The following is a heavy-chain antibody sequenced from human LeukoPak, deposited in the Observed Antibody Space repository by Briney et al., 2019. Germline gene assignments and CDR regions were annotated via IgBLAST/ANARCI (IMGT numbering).Heavy chain of an antibody. CDR3: AKVTGSGI. J-gene: IGHJ4*02. CDR2: ISGSGSTT. D-gene: IGHD3-10*01. V-gene: IGHV3-23*01. Sequence: PGGSLRLSCAASGFTFGSYAMSWVRQAPGKGLEWVSAISGSGSTTYYADSVKGRFTISRDNCKNTLYLQMNSLRAEDTAVYYCAKVTGSGIWGQGTLVIVSS. CDR1: GFTFGSYA.